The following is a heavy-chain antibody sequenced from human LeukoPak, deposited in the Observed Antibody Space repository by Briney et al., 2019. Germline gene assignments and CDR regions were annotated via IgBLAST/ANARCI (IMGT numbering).Heavy chain of an antibody. CDR2: IYYSGST. CDR3: ARLLGYCSSTSCYGPYYFDY. Sequence: SETLSLTCTVSGGSISSYYWSWIRQPPGKGLEWIGYIYYSGSTNYNPSLKSRVTISVDTSKNQFSLKLSSVTAADTAVYYCARLLGYCSSTSCYGPYYFDYWGQGTLVTVSS. CDR1: GGSISSYY. J-gene: IGHJ4*02. V-gene: IGHV4-59*01. D-gene: IGHD2-2*01.